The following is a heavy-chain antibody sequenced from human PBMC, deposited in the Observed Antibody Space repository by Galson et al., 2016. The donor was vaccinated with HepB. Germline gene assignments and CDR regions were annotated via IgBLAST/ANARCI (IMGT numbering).Heavy chain of an antibody. J-gene: IGHJ4*02. CDR2: INAGSGST. D-gene: IGHD4-17*01. CDR1: GYTFTNSY. V-gene: IGHV1-46*01. Sequence: SVKVSCKVSGYTFTNSYMHWVRQAPGQGLEWMGIINAGSGSTDYAQKFQGRVTMTRDTSTSTVYMELRGLRFEDTAVYFCARIEEGDYDFSFDSWGQGTLVTVSS. CDR3: ARIEEGDYDFSFDS.